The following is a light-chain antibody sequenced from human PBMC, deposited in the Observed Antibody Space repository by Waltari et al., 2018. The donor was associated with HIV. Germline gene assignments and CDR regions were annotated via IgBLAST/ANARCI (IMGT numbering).Light chain of an antibody. Sequence: QTVVTQEPSFSVSPGGTVTITCGLSSGSVSASYYPSWYQQTPGQAPRTLIYNTNTRSSGVPDRFSGSILGDKAALTITGAQADDESDYYCVLYMGSGISVFGGGTKLTVL. CDR2: NTN. V-gene: IGLV8-61*01. CDR1: SGSVSASYY. J-gene: IGLJ2*01. CDR3: VLYMGSGISV.